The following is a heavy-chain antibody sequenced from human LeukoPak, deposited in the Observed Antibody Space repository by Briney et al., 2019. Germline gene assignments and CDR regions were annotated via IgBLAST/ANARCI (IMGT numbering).Heavy chain of an antibody. Sequence: SQTLSLTCTVSGGSISCGGYYWSWIRQHPGKVLEWIGYIYYSGSTYYNPSLKSRVTISVDTSKNQFSLKLSSVTAADTAVYYCAREGYGYVSYWGQGTLVTVSS. CDR1: GGSISCGGYY. D-gene: IGHD5-18*01. J-gene: IGHJ4*02. V-gene: IGHV4-31*03. CDR3: AREGYGYVSY. CDR2: IYYSGST.